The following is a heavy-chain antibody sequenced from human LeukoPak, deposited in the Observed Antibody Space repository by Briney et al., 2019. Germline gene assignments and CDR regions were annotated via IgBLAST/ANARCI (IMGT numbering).Heavy chain of an antibody. CDR2: ISSSSSYI. V-gene: IGHV3-21*01. CDR1: GFTFSSYS. CDR3: ARDGVVVSSYYYYYGMDV. J-gene: IGHJ6*02. D-gene: IGHD3-22*01. Sequence: GGSLRLSCAASGFTFSSYSMNWVRQAPGKGLEWVSSISSSSSYIYYADSVKGRFTISRDNAKNSLYLQMNSLRAEDTAVYYCARDGVVVSSYYYYYGMDVWGQGTTVTVSS.